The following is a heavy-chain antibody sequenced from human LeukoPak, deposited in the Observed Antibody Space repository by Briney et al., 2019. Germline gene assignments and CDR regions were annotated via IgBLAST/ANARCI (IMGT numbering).Heavy chain of an antibody. CDR2: INHSGST. J-gene: IGHJ6*04. CDR3: ASLPRPNCSSTSCYELDV. Sequence: PSETLSLTCAVYGGSFSGYYWSWIRQPPGKGLEWIGEINHSGSTNYNPSLKSRVTISVDTSKNQFSLKLSSVTAADTAVYYCASLPRPNCSSTSCYELDVLGKGTTVTVSS. CDR1: GGSFSGYY. D-gene: IGHD2-2*01. V-gene: IGHV4-34*01.